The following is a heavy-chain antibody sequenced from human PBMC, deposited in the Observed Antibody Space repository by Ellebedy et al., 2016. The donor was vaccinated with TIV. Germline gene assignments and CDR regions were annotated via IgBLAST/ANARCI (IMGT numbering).Heavy chain of an antibody. D-gene: IGHD5-24*01. CDR2: IRSSSEGGTT. J-gene: IGHJ4*02. CDR3: TTPDRVEGDGRGY. Sequence: GESLKISCATSGITFKNAWMSWVRQAPGKGLEWVGRIRSSSEGGTTEDAAPVKGRFIISKDDSKATLYLQMNSLKTEDTAIYYCTTPDRVEGDGRGYWGQGTLVTVSS. V-gene: IGHV3-15*01. CDR1: GITFKNAW.